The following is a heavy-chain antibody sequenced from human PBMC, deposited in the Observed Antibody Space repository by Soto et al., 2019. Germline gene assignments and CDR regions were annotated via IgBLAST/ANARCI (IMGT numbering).Heavy chain of an antibody. CDR1: GGSISSGGYY. V-gene: IGHV4-31*03. Sequence: QVQLQESGPGLVKPSQTLSLTCTVSGGSISSGGYYWSWIRQHPGKGLEGIGYIYYSGSTYYNPSLESRVTISVDTSKNQFSLKLSSVTAADTAVYYCAIFWSGYSEYSQHWGQGTLVTVSS. J-gene: IGHJ1*01. D-gene: IGHD3-3*01. CDR3: AIFWSGYSEYSQH. CDR2: IYYSGST.